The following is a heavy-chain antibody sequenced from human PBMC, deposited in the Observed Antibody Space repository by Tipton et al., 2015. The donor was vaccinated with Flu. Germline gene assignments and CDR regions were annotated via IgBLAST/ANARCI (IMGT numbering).Heavy chain of an antibody. CDR3: ASKKPGFSYYYYGMDV. D-gene: IGHD3-10*01. CDR1: GFTVSSNY. V-gene: IGHV3-53*04. Sequence: CAASGFTVSSNYMSWVRQAPGKGLEWVSVIYSGGSTYYADSVKGRFTISRHNSKNTLYLQMNSLRAEDTAVYYCASKKPGFSYYYYGMDVWGQGTTVTVSS. J-gene: IGHJ6*02. CDR2: IYSGGST.